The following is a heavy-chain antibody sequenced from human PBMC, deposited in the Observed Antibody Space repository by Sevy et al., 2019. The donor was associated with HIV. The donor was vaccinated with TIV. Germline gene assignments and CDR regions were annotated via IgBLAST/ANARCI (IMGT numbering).Heavy chain of an antibody. D-gene: IGHD3-3*01. CDR3: ARDFTIFGVVSGIDY. Sequence: GGSLRLSCAASGFNFRTYSMNWVRQAPGKGLEWLSSISDDSRYIYYSDSVKGRFTISRANAKNLLFLQMNNLRVEDTAIYYCARDFTIFGVVSGIDYWGQGNLVTVAS. CDR1: GFNFRTYS. V-gene: IGHV3-21*04. J-gene: IGHJ4*01. CDR2: ISDDSRYI.